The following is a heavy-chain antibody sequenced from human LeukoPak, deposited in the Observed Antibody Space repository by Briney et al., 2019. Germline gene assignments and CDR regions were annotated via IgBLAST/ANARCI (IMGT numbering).Heavy chain of an antibody. CDR2: NSSSGGTI. CDR1: GFTFSDYY. J-gene: IGHJ4*02. V-gene: IGHV3-11*01. D-gene: IGHD3-16*02. CDR3: VWGGYRSFDY. Sequence: GGSLRLSCAASGFTFSDYYINWIRQAPGKGLEWVSYNSSSGGTIYYADSVKGRFTISKDNPKNSLYLQMNSLGAEDTAVYYCVWGGYRSFDYWGQGTLVTVSS.